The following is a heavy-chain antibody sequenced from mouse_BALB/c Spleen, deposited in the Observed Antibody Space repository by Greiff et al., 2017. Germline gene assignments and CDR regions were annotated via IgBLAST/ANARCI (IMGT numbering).Heavy chain of an antibody. CDR3: ARRGGYYGNYWFAY. D-gene: IGHD2-1*01. CDR1: GFTFSSYA. CDR2: ISSGGSYT. Sequence: DVMLVESGGGLVKPGGSLKLSCAASGFTFSSYAMSWVRQTPEKRLEWVATISSGGSYTYYPDSVKGRFTISRDNAKNTLYLQMSSLRSEDTAMYYCARRGGYYGNYWFAYWGQGTLVTVSA. J-gene: IGHJ3*01. V-gene: IGHV5-9-1*01.